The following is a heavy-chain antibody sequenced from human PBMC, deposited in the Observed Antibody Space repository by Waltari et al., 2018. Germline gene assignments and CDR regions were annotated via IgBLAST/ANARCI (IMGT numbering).Heavy chain of an antibody. J-gene: IGHJ3*02. CDR3: TTGGVKGPHDAFDI. CDR2: IKRKTDEETK. D-gene: IGHD2-8*01. V-gene: IGHV3-15*01. Sequence: VQLVDSGGGLVKPGGSLSLSCAASGFTFSRSWMSWVRQAPGKGLEWVGRIKRKTDEETKDYAATVKGRFTISRDDSKNTLYLQMDSLKSEDTAVYYCTTGGVKGPHDAFDIWGQGTIVTVSS. CDR1: GFTFSRSW.